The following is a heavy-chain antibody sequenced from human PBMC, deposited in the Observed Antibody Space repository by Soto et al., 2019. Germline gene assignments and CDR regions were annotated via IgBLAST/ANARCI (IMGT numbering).Heavy chain of an antibody. Sequence: QVQLVESGGAVVQPGRSLRLSCTASGLTFSSYAMHWVRQAPGKGLEWVAVISYDGSNKYYADSVKGRFTISRDNSKNPLYLQMNSLGDEDTAVYYCASRNFDYRSGWYGGSYYFDYWGQGTLVTVSS. CDR3: ASRNFDYRSGWYGGSYYFDY. D-gene: IGHD6-19*01. V-gene: IGHV3-30-3*01. J-gene: IGHJ4*02. CDR1: GLTFSSYA. CDR2: ISYDGSNK.